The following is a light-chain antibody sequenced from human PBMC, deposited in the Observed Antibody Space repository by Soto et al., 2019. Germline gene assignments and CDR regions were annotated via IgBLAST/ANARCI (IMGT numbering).Light chain of an antibody. Sequence: QSVLTQPASVSGSPGQSITISCTGTSSDVGSYNLVSWYQQLPGKAPKVIICEVNKRPSGVSYRFSGSKSGNTASLTISGLQTEGQADYYCCSYAGTVAYVFGTGTKVTVL. J-gene: IGLJ1*01. V-gene: IGLV2-23*02. CDR3: CSYAGTVAYV. CDR2: EVN. CDR1: SSDVGSYNL.